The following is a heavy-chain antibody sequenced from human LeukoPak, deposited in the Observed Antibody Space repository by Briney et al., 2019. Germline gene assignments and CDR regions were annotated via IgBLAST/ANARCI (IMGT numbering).Heavy chain of an antibody. CDR1: GFTFSNAW. CDR2: IKSKTDGGTT. V-gene: IGHV3-15*01. D-gene: IGHD3-22*01. Sequence: GGSLRLSCAASGFTFSNAWMSWVRQAPGKGLEWVGRIKSKTDGGTTDYAAPVKGRFTISRDDSKNTLYLQMNSMKTEDTAVYYCTTGPIVVVIKFPFDYWGQGTLVTVSS. J-gene: IGHJ4*02. CDR3: TTGPIVVVIKFPFDY.